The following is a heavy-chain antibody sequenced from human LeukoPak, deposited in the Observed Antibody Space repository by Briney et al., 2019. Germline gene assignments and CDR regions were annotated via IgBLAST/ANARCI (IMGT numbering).Heavy chain of an antibody. J-gene: IGHJ6*02. CDR2: IYYSGST. D-gene: IGHD6-13*01. CDR3: ARGRVAAAGYYYYGMDV. CDR1: GGSISSYY. Sequence: PSETLSLTCTVSGGSISSYYWSWIRQPPGKELEWIGYIYYSGSTNYNPSLKSRVTISVDTSKNQFSLKLSSVTAADTAVYYCARGRVAAAGYYYYGMDVWGQGTTVTVSS. V-gene: IGHV4-59*01.